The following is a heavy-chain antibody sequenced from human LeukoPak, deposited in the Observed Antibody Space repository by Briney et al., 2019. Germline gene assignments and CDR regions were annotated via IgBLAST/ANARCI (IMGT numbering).Heavy chain of an antibody. Sequence: GGSLRLSCGASGFAFCYYWMRWVCPGPGKSVWIVANIDPAGGATYYADSVTGRFTISRDNTKNLLYLQMNSLTAEDSAVYHCGRFGYVSAVDTWGQGALVTVSS. J-gene: IGHJ5*02. CDR3: GRFGYVSAVDT. CDR1: GFAFCYYW. CDR2: IDPAGGAT. D-gene: IGHD2-15*01. V-gene: IGHV3-7*01.